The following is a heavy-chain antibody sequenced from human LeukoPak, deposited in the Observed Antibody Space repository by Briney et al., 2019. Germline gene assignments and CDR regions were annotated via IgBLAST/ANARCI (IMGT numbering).Heavy chain of an antibody. CDR2: IYYSGST. D-gene: IGHD6-13*01. V-gene: IGHV4-59*12. Sequence: SETLSLTCTVSGGSISSYYWSWIRQPPGKGLEGIGYIYYSGSTNYNPSLKSRVTISVDTSKNQFSLKLSSVTAADTAVYYCARGAAAFSGLAYYYYYMDVWGKGTTVTVSS. J-gene: IGHJ6*03. CDR3: ARGAAAFSGLAYYYYYMDV. CDR1: GGSISSYY.